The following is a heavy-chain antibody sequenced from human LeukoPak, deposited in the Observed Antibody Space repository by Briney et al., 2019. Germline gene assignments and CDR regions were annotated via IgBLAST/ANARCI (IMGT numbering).Heavy chain of an antibody. CDR1: GYSFTSYW. D-gene: IGHD3-10*01. CDR3: ARRYYGSGSYYNTNHFDY. Sequence: GESLKISCKGSGYSFTSYWIGWVRQMPGKGLEWMAIIYPGDSDTRYSPSFQGQVTISADKSISTAYLQWSSLKASDTAMYYCARRYYGSGSYYNTNHFDYWGQGTLVTVSS. V-gene: IGHV5-51*01. J-gene: IGHJ4*02. CDR2: IYPGDSDT.